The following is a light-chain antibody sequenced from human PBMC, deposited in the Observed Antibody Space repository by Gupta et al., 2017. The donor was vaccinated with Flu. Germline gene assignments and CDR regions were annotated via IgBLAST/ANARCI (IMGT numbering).Light chain of an antibody. CDR2: GAT. J-gene: IGKJ4*01. V-gene: IGKV1-17*01. Sequence: DIQMTPSPSSLSASVGDRVTITCRASQGIRNALAWYQQKSGKAPKRLIYGATSLQSGVPSRFSGSGSGTDFTLTISSLQPEDFATYYCLHHDSYPISFGGGTKVEIK. CDR1: QGIRNA. CDR3: LHHDSYPIS.